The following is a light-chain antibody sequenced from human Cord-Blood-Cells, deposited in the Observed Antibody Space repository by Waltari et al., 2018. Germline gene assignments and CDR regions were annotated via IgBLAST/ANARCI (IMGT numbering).Light chain of an antibody. CDR3: QQYGSSLIT. CDR1: QSVSSSY. Sequence: IVLTQSPGTLSLSPGVRATLSCRASQSVSSSYLAWYQQKAGQVPRLRIYGASSRATGIPDRFSGSGSGTDFTLTISRLEPEDFAVYYCQQYGSSLITFGQGTRLEIK. V-gene: IGKV3-20*01. CDR2: GAS. J-gene: IGKJ5*01.